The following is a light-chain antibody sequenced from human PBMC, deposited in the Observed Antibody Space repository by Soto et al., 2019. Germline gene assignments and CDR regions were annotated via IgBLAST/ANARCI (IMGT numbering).Light chain of an antibody. CDR3: SSFTSSRTYV. CDR1: SSVVGGYNY. Sequence: QSVLTQPASVSGSPGQSITISCTGTSSVVGGYNYVTWYQQHPGTAPKLMIYDVSDRPSGVSNRFSGSKSGNTASLTISGLQAEDDADYYCSSFTSSRTYVFGTGTKVTVL. V-gene: IGLV2-14*03. CDR2: DVS. J-gene: IGLJ1*01.